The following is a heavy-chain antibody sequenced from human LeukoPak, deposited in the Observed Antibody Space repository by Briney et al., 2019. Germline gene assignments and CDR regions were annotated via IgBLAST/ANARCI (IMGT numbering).Heavy chain of an antibody. J-gene: IGHJ4*02. CDR3: AKWASDNRAFDL. V-gene: IGHV4-59*08. CDR1: GTSITSYY. Sequence: PSETLSLTCTVSGTSITSYYWNWIRQAPGQGPEWIGYGHYSGNTKYNPPLKSRVTISVDTSKNQFSLRLSSVPAADTAVYFCAKWASDNRAFDLWGQGTLVTVSS. D-gene: IGHD2-8*01. CDR2: GHYSGNT.